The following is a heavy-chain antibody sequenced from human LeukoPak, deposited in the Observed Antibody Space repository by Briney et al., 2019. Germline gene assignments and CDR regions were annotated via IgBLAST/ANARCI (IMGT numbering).Heavy chain of an antibody. CDR1: GYTFISYD. V-gene: IGHV1-8*03. J-gene: IGHJ3*02. Sequence: EASVKVSCKASGYTFISYDINWVRQATGQGLEWMGWMNPNSGNTGYAQKFQGRVTTTRNTSISTAYMELSSLRSEDTAVYYCARGDQLDAFDIWGQGTMVTVSS. CDR3: ARGDQLDAFDI. CDR2: MNPNSGNT. D-gene: IGHD1-1*01.